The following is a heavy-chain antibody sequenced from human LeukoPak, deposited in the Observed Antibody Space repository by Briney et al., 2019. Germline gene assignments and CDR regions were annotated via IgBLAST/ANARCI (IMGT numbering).Heavy chain of an antibody. CDR2: ITNGGSTI. V-gene: IGHV3-11*01. CDR1: GFTFSDYN. D-gene: IGHD3-9*01. CDR3: ARSIGLTGGGVDV. J-gene: IGHJ6*02. Sequence: PGGSLRLSCAASGFTFSDYNMNWVRQAPGKGLGWVSYITNGGSTIHHADSVKGRFTISRDNAKKTLYLQTNSLRAEDTAVYYCARSIGLTGGGVDVWGQGTTVTVSS.